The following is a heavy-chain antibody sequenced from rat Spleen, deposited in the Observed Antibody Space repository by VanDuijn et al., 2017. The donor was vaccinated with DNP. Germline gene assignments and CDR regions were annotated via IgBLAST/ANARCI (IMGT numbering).Heavy chain of an antibody. J-gene: IGHJ2*01. CDR1: GFTLSDYN. D-gene: IGHD5-1*01. V-gene: IGHV5-7*01. CDR2: ISYDGSST. Sequence: EVQLVESGGGLVQPGRSLKLSCAASGFTLSDYNMAWVRQAPKKGLEWVATISYDGSSTYYRDSVKGRFTISRDNAKSTLYLQMDSLRSEDTATYYCARHWLTGSSYFDYWGQGVMVTVSS. CDR3: ARHWLTGSSYFDY.